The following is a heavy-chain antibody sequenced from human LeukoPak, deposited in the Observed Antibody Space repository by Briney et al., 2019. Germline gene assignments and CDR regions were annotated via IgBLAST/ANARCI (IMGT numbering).Heavy chain of an antibody. V-gene: IGHV1-18*04. CDR3: ARDKATNYGGRDH. J-gene: IGHJ4*02. CDR1: GYTFASYG. Sequence: ASVKVSCKASGYTFASYGISWVRQAPGQGLEWMGWISAYNGNTNYAQNLQGRVTMTTDTSTTTVYMELRSLRSDDTAIYYCARDKATNYGGRDHWGQGTLVTVSS. CDR2: ISAYNGNT. D-gene: IGHD4-23*01.